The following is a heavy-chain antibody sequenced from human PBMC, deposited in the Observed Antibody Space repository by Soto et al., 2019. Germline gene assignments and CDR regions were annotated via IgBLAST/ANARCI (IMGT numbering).Heavy chain of an antibody. J-gene: IGHJ5*02. CDR2: IKVDSGYT. D-gene: IGHD3-9*01. CDR1: GYPFIKYG. CDR3: ATSYDTGFDP. Sequence: QLQLVQSAAEVKKPGASVRVSCKAYGYPFIKYGISWIRQAPEQGLEWMGWIKVDSGYTNYAQKFQGRVTMTADTSSDTAFMELRSLTLHDTAVYFCATSYDTGFDPWGQGTLVSVSS. V-gene: IGHV1-18*04.